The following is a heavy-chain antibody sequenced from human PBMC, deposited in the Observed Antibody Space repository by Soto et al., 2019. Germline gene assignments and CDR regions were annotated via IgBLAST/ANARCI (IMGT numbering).Heavy chain of an antibody. Sequence: SVKVSCKASGGTFSSYAISWARQAPGQGLEWMGGIIPIFGTANYAQKFQGRVTITADESTSTAYMELSSLRSEDTAVYYCARVGDSRLTGTTSFDYWGQGTLVTVSS. CDR1: GGTFSSYA. CDR2: IIPIFGTA. J-gene: IGHJ4*02. CDR3: ARVGDSRLTGTTSFDY. D-gene: IGHD1-20*01. V-gene: IGHV1-69*13.